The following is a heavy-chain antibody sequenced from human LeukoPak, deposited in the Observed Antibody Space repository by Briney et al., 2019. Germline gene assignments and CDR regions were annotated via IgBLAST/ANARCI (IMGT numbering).Heavy chain of an antibody. D-gene: IGHD6-13*01. Sequence: PSETLSLTCTVSGGSISSSSHYWGWIRQPPGKGLEWIGSIYYSGSTSYNPSLKSRVTISIDTSKNHFSLKLSSVTAADTAEYYCARRPLSTSWPTFDYWGQGTLVTVSS. V-gene: IGHV4-39*02. CDR2: IYYSGST. CDR1: GGSISSSSHY. J-gene: IGHJ4*02. CDR3: ARRPLSTSWPTFDY.